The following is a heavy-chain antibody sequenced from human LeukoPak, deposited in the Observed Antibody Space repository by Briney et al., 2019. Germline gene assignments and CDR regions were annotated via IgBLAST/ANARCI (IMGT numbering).Heavy chain of an antibody. CDR1: GFTFSSYW. CDR2: IKQDGSEK. V-gene: IGHV3-7*01. Sequence: GGSLRLSCAASGFTFSSYWMSWVRQAPGKGLEWVANIKQDGSEKYYVDSVKGRFTISRDNAKNSLYLQMNSLRAEDTAVYYCARDRMDWTGSHAFDIWGQGTMVTVSS. CDR3: ARDRMDWTGSHAFDI. D-gene: IGHD3/OR15-3a*01. J-gene: IGHJ3*02.